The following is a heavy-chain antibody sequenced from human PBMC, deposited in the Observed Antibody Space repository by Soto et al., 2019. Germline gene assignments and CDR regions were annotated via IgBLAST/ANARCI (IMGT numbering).Heavy chain of an antibody. D-gene: IGHD3-9*01. CDR1: GFTFSSYA. CDR3: ARVLRYFDTPYGMDV. CDR2: IGGSGGNT. J-gene: IGHJ6*02. Sequence: GGSLRLSCAASGFTFSSYAMSWVRQAPGKGLEWVSGIGGSGGNTYYADSVKGRFTISRDNSMNTLYLQMNSLRAEDTAEYYCARVLRYFDTPYGMDVWGQGTTVTVS. V-gene: IGHV3-23*01.